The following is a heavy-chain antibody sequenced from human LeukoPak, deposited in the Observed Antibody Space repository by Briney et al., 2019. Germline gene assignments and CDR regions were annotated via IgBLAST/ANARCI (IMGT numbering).Heavy chain of an antibody. CDR1: GGSISSYY. Sequence: SETLSLTCTVSGGSISSYYWSWIRQPAGKGLEWIGRIYTSGSTNYNPSLKSRVTMSVDTSKNQFSLKLSSVTAADTAVYYCARGIIAPNYDILTGYPYMDVWGKGTTVTISS. CDR2: IYTSGST. J-gene: IGHJ6*03. CDR3: ARGIIAPNYDILTGYPYMDV. D-gene: IGHD3-9*01. V-gene: IGHV4-4*07.